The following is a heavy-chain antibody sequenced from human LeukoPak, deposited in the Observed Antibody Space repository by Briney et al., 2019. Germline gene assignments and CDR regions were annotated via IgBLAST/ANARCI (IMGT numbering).Heavy chain of an antibody. D-gene: IGHD6-13*01. Sequence: PGGSLRLSCAASGFTFSSYEMNWVRQAPGKGLEWVSYISSSGSTIYYADSVKGRFTISRDNAKNSLYLQMNSRRAEDTAVYYCAREEQQLADYWGQGTLVTVSS. CDR1: GFTFSSYE. J-gene: IGHJ4*02. CDR3: AREEQQLADY. CDR2: ISSSGSTI. V-gene: IGHV3-48*03.